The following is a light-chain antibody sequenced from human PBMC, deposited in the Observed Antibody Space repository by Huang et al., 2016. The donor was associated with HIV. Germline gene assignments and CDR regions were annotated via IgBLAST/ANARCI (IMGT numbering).Light chain of an antibody. J-gene: IGKJ2*01. Sequence: EIVLTQSPATRSMSPGQRATLSCRARQSVSRNLAWFQQKPAQAPRLLIYGAATRATGIPARFSGSGSGTEFTLTISSLQSEDFAVYYCQQYNNWPPMYTFGQGTKLEV. CDR1: QSVSRN. V-gene: IGKV3-15*01. CDR2: GAA. CDR3: QQYNNWPPMYT.